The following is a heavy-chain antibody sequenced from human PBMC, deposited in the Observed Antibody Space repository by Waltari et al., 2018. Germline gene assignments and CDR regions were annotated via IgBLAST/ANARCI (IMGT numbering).Heavy chain of an antibody. CDR2: INPNSGGT. Sequence: QVQLVQSGAEVKKPGASVKVSCKASGYTFTGYSMPWVRQAPGQGLEWMGWINPNSGGTNYAQKFQGRVTMTRDTSISTAYMELSRLRSDDTAVYYCARVLPPRIAVAGMGYWGQGTLVTVSS. D-gene: IGHD6-19*01. J-gene: IGHJ4*02. CDR1: GYTFTGYS. CDR3: ARVLPPRIAVAGMGY. V-gene: IGHV1-2*02.